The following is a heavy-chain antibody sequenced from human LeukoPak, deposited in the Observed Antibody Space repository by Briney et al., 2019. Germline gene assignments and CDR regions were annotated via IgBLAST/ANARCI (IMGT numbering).Heavy chain of an antibody. V-gene: IGHV4-39*07. J-gene: IGHJ6*03. CDR2: IYYSGST. CDR1: GGSISSSSYY. CDR3: ASYLYYYYYMDV. Sequence: PSETLSLTCTVSGGSISSSSYYWGWIRQPPGKGLEWIGSIYYSGSTYYNPSLKSRVTISVDTSKNQFSLKLSSVTAADTAVYYCASYLYYYYYMDVWGKGTTVTVS.